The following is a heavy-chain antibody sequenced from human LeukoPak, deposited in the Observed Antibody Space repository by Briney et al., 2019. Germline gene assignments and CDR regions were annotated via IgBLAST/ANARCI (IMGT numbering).Heavy chain of an antibody. CDR3: ARDRTLTKVAYFDY. D-gene: IGHD4-11*01. CDR1: GGSFSGYY. CDR2: INHSGST. J-gene: IGHJ4*02. V-gene: IGHV4-34*01. Sequence: PETLSLTCAVYGGSFSGYYWSWIRQPPGKGLEWIGEINHSGSTNYNPSLKSRVTISVDTSKNQFSLKLGSVTAADTAVYYCARDRTLTKVAYFDYWGQGTLVTVSS.